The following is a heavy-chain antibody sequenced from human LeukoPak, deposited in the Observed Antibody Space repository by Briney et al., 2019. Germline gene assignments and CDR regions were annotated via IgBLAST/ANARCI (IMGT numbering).Heavy chain of an antibody. J-gene: IGHJ3*02. D-gene: IGHD1-26*01. CDR2: IYYSGST. CDR3: ARKGLVGATSKSAFDI. CDR1: GGSISSSSYY. Sequence: SETLSLTCTVSGGSISSSSYYWGWIRHPPGKGLEWIGTIYYSGSTYYNPSLKSRVTISVDTSKNQFSLKLSSVTAADTAVYYCARKGLVGATSKSAFDIWGQGTMVTVSS. V-gene: IGHV4-39*07.